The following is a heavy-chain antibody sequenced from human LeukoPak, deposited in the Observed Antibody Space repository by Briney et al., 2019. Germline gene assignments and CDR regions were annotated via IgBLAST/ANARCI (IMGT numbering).Heavy chain of an antibody. CDR2: IYSGGST. CDR3: ARVRGDRPSYY. CDR1: GFTVSSNY. V-gene: IGHV3-53*01. Sequence: GGSLRLSCAASGFTVSSNYMSWVRQAPGKGLEWVSVIYSGGSTYYADSVKGRFTISRDNSKNTLYLQMNSLRAEDTAAYYCARVRGDRPSYYWGQGTLVTVSS. J-gene: IGHJ4*02. D-gene: IGHD2-21*02.